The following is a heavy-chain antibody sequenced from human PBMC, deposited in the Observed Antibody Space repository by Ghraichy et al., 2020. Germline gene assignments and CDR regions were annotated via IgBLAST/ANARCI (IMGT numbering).Heavy chain of an antibody. CDR1: GGSINSYY. V-gene: IGHV4-59*01. D-gene: IGHD4-17*01. J-gene: IGHJ6*02. CDR3: ARSSLMTTVATSGYYAMDV. CDR2: MYYSGST. Sequence: SETLSLTCTVSGGSINSYYWSWIRQPPGKGLEWIGYMYYSGSTNSNPSLKSRVTISVDTSKNQFSLTLSSVTAADTALYYCARSSLMTTVATSGYYAMDVWGQGTTVTVSS.